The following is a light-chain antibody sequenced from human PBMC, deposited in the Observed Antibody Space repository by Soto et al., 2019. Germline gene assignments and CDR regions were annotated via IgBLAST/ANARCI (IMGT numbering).Light chain of an antibody. CDR2: EVD. CDR3: TSYAGSNNLL. J-gene: IGLJ2*01. CDR1: SSDVGGYKF. V-gene: IGLV2-8*01. Sequence: QSALTQPPSASGSPGQSVTISCTGTSSDVGGYKFVSWYQQHPGKAPKLMIFEVDKRPSGVPDRFSGSKSGNTAYLAVSGLQAEDEADYYCTSYAGSNNLLFGGGTKVTVL.